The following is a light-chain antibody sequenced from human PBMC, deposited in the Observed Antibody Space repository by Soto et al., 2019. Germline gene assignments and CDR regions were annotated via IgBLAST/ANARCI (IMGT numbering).Light chain of an antibody. CDR1: QSISSY. J-gene: IGKJ5*01. CDR3: QKSYSTSIT. CDR2: AAS. V-gene: IGKV1-39*01. Sequence: DIQMTHSPSSLSASVIYIFTITCLASQSISSYLNWYQQKPGKAPKLLIYAASSLQSGVPSRFSGSGSGTDFTLTISSLQPEDFATYCCQKSYSTSITFGQGTQLEIK.